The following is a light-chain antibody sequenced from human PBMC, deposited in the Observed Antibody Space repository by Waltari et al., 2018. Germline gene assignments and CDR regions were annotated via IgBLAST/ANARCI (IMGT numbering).Light chain of an antibody. CDR2: GAS. Sequence: EVVMTQSPATLSVSPGERATLSCRASYSIGSNLAWYQQKPGQTPRLLIYGASTSATGVPARFSGSGAGREFTLTISSLQSEDSVFYYCQQYNTWPRTFGPGTKVDIK. V-gene: IGKV3-15*01. CDR3: QQYNTWPRT. J-gene: IGKJ3*01. CDR1: YSIGSN.